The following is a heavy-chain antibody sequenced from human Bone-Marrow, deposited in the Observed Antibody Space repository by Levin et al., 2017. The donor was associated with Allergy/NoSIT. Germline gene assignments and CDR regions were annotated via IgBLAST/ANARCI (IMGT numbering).Heavy chain of an antibody. Sequence: SQTLSLTCTVSGGSISSFYWSWIRQPPGKGLEWIGYVYSSGSTDYNPSLKSRVTISLDTSKNHFSLKLSSVTAADTAVYYCARAWHYGTYDSWGQGTLVTVSS. J-gene: IGHJ4*02. D-gene: IGHD4-17*01. V-gene: IGHV4-59*01. CDR1: GGSISSFY. CDR3: ARAWHYGTYDS. CDR2: VYSSGST.